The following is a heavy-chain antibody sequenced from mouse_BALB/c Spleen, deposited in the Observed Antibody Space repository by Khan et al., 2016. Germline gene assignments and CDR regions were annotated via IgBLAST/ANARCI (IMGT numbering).Heavy chain of an antibody. V-gene: IGHV3-8*02. CDR2: ISYSDST. D-gene: IGHD1-1*01. CDR1: GDSITNGY. Sequence: EVQLQESGPSLVKPSQTLSLTCSVTGDSITNGYWNWIRKFPGNKLDYMGYISYSDSTYYNPSLKSRISITRDTSNNQYYLQLNSVTAEDTATYYCSRSAGSSFAYWSQGTLVTVSA. CDR3: SRSAGSSFAY. J-gene: IGHJ3*01.